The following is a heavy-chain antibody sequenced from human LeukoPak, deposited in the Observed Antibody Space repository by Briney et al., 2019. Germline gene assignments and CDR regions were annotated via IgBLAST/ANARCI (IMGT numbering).Heavy chain of an antibody. J-gene: IGHJ4*02. V-gene: IGHV3-23*01. D-gene: IGHD3-9*01. CDR1: GFTFSSYA. CDR2: TSGSGGST. CDR3: AKSPTYYDILNYFDY. Sequence: GGSLRLSCAASGFTFSSYAMSWVRQAPGKGLEWVSATSGSGGSTYYADSVKGRFTISRDNSKNTLYLQMNSLRAEDTAVYYCAKSPTYYDILNYFDYWGQGTLVTVSS.